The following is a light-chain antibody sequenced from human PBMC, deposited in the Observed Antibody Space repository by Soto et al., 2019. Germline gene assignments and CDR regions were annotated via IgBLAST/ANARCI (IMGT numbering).Light chain of an antibody. CDR3: QQYNNWPDT. V-gene: IGKV1-9*01. Sequence: IQLTQSPSSLSASVGDRVTITCRASQGISSNLAWYQQKPGRAPKLLIFGASTLQSGYPSRFSGSGSGTEFTLTISSLQSDDFAIYYCQQYNNWPDTFGQGTKV. CDR2: GAS. CDR1: QGISSN. J-gene: IGKJ1*01.